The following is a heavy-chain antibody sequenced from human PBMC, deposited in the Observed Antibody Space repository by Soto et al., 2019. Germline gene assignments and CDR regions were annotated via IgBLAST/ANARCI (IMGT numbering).Heavy chain of an antibody. CDR3: ARGTMVRGPYYYHGMDV. Sequence: PGGSLRLSCAASGFTFSSYSMNWVRQAPGKGLEWVSYISSSSSTIYYADSVKGRFTISRDNAKNSLYLQMNSLRDEDTAVYYCARGTMVRGPYYYHGMDVWGQGTTVTVSS. V-gene: IGHV3-48*02. CDR2: ISSSSSTI. D-gene: IGHD3-10*01. J-gene: IGHJ6*02. CDR1: GFTFSSYS.